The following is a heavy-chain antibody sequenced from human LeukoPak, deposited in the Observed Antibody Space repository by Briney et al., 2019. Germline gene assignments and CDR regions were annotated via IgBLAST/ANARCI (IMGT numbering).Heavy chain of an antibody. CDR2: ISAYNGNT. D-gene: IGHD1-26*01. CDR1: GYTFISYG. J-gene: IGHJ4*02. CDR3: ARVVGGSYYSADCFDY. V-gene: IGHV1-18*01. Sequence: ASVKVSCKPSGYTFISYGISWVRQAPGQGLEWMGWISAYNGNTNYAQKLQGRVTMTTDTSTSTAYMELRGLRSDDTAVYYCARVVGGSYYSADCFDYWGQGTLVTVSS.